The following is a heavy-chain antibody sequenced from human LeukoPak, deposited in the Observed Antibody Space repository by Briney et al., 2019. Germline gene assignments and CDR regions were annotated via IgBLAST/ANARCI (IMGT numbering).Heavy chain of an antibody. CDR1: GYTFTSYY. J-gene: IGHJ5*02. CDR2: INPSGGST. V-gene: IGHV1-46*01. Sequence: GASVKVSCKASGYTFTSYYMHWVRQAPGQGLEWMGTINPSGGSTSYAQKFQGRVTMTRDTSTSTVYMELSSLRPEDTAVYYCARGYCSGCSCYSVGWFDPWGKGTLVTVSS. CDR3: ARGYCSGCSCYSVGWFDP. D-gene: IGHD2-15*01.